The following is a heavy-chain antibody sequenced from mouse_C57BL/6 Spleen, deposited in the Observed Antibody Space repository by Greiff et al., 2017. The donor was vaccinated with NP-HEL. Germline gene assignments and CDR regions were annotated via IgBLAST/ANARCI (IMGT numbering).Heavy chain of an antibody. J-gene: IGHJ4*01. CDR3: ARSPSTTVVADYYAMDY. V-gene: IGHV1-50*01. Sequence: QVQLQQPGAELVKPGASVKLSCKASGYTFTSYWMQWVKQRPGQGLEWIGEIDPSDSYTNYNQKFKGKATLTVDTSSSTAYMQLSSLTSEDSAVYYCARSPSTTVVADYYAMDYWGQGTSVTVSS. D-gene: IGHD1-1*01. CDR2: IDPSDSYT. CDR1: GYTFTSYW.